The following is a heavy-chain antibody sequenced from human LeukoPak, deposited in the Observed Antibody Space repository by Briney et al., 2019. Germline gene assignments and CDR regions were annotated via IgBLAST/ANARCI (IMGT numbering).Heavy chain of an antibody. V-gene: IGHV3-30*03. D-gene: IGHD4-17*01. Sequence: GGSLRLSCAASGFTFSSYGMHWVRQAPGKGLEWVAVISYDGSNKYYADSVKGRFTISRDNSKNTLYLQMNSLRAEDTAVYYCAREGFYGDYGYWGQGTLDTVSS. CDR2: ISYDGSNK. CDR3: AREGFYGDYGY. CDR1: GFTFSSYG. J-gene: IGHJ4*02.